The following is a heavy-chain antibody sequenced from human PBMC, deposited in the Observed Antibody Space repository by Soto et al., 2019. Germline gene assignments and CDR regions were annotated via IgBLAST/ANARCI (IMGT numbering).Heavy chain of an antibody. CDR3: ARDMMYSSGHYYYYGMDV. Sequence: GASVKVSCKASGYTFTGYYMHWVRQAPGQGLEWMGWINPNSGGTNYAQKFQGRVTMTRDTSISTAYMELSRLRSDDTAVYYCARDMMYSSGHYYYYGMDVWGQGTTVTVSS. V-gene: IGHV1-2*02. CDR1: GYTFTGYY. J-gene: IGHJ6*02. CDR2: INPNSGGT. D-gene: IGHD6-19*01.